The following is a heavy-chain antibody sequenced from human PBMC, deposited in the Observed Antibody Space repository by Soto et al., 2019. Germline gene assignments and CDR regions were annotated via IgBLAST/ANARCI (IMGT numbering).Heavy chain of an antibody. Sequence: ASVKVSCKASGYTFTSYGISWVRQAPGQGLEWMGWISAYNGNTNYAQKLQGRVTMTTDTSTRTAYMELRSLRYDDTAVYYCARDLEPAAPIYYYYVMAVSGQRTTVTVSS. J-gene: IGHJ6*02. CDR2: ISAYNGNT. CDR1: GYTFTSYG. V-gene: IGHV1-18*04. CDR3: ARDLEPAAPIYYYYVMAV. D-gene: IGHD2-2*01.